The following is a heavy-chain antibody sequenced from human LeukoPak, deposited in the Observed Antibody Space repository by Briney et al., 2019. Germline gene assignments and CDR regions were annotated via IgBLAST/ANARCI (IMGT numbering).Heavy chain of an antibody. Sequence: SETLSLTCTVSGGSISSGDYYWSWIRQPPGKGLEWIGYIYYSGSTYYNPSLKSRVTISVDTSKNQFSLKLSSVTAADTAVDYCAREGIVVVPAAMNWGQGTLFTVSS. V-gene: IGHV4-30-4*08. CDR2: IYYSGST. CDR1: GGSISSGDYY. D-gene: IGHD2-2*01. CDR3: AREGIVVVPAAMN. J-gene: IGHJ4*02.